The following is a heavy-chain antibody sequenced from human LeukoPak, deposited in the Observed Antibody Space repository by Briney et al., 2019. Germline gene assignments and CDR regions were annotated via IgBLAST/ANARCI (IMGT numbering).Heavy chain of an antibody. CDR1: GASISTYH. CDR2: IYSSGST. Sequence: SETLSLTCTVSGASISTYHWSWIRQPAGKGLEWIGRIYSSGSTNYNPSLKSRVTISVDTSKNQFSLKLSSVTAADTAVYYCARDIVVVPAAIELFDYWGQGTLVTVSS. V-gene: IGHV4-4*07. D-gene: IGHD2-2*01. J-gene: IGHJ4*02. CDR3: ARDIVVVPAAIELFDY.